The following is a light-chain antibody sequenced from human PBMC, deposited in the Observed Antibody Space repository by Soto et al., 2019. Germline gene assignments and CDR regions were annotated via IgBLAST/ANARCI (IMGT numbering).Light chain of an antibody. V-gene: IGKV3-11*01. J-gene: IGKJ5*01. CDR2: DAS. CDR1: QSVSSY. CDR3: QQRSNWWFT. Sequence: EIVLTQSPATLSLSPGERATLSCRASQSVSSYLAWYQQKPGQAPRLLIYDASNRATGIPARFSGSGSGTDFTLTISSLDPDGFAVYYCQQRSNWWFTIGQGTRLEIK.